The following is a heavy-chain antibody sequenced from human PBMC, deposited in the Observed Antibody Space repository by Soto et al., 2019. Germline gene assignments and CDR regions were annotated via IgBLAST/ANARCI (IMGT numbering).Heavy chain of an antibody. D-gene: IGHD2-21*02. CDR1: GGSISSGGYY. CDR3: ARDTCGGDCYSLYYYYGMDV. CDR2: IYYSGST. Sequence: LSLTFTVSGGSISSGGYYWSWIRQHPGKGLEWIGYIYYSGSTYYNPSLKSRVTISVDTSKNQFSLKLSSVTAADTAVYYCARDTCGGDCYSLYYYYGMDVWGQGTTVTVSS. J-gene: IGHJ6*02. V-gene: IGHV4-31*03.